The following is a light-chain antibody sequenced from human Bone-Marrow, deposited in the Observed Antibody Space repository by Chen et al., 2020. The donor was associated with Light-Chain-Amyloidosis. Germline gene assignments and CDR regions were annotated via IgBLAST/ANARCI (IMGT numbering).Light chain of an antibody. CDR3: AACDGSLSGYV. Sequence: QSVLTQPPSASGTPGQRVTISCSGASSNIGINYVYLYQHFQGAAPSLLIHRNNQRPSGVPELFAASKSGTSAFLANSGLHSEDEADYDCAACDGSLSGYVFGTGTKVIVL. V-gene: IGLV1-47*01. CDR2: RNN. CDR1: SSNIGINY. J-gene: IGLJ1*01.